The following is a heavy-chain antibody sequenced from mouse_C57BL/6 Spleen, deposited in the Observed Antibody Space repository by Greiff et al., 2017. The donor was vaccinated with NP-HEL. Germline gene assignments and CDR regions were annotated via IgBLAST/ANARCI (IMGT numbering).Heavy chain of an antibody. V-gene: IGHV1-5*01. CDR2: ISPGNSDT. J-gene: IGHJ4*01. CDR1: GYTFTSYW. Sequence: EVQLQPSGTVLARPGASVKMSCKTSGYTFTSYWMHWVKQRPGQGLEWIGAISPGNSDTSYNQKFKGKAKLTAVTSASTAYMELSSLTNEDSAVYYCTRGDGNYGFYYYAMDYWGQGTSVTVSS. D-gene: IGHD2-1*01. CDR3: TRGDGNYGFYYYAMDY.